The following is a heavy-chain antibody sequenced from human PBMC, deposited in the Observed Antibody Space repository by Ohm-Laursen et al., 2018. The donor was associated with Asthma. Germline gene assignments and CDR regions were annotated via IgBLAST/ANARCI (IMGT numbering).Heavy chain of an antibody. CDR1: KFTFSNHW. V-gene: IGHV3-7*01. Sequence: SLRLSCSASKFTFSNHWMNWVRQAPGKGLEWVANINPDGRETRHVDSVKGRFTISRDNAKDSLYLQMNSLRAEDTAVYYCVKNRASLGPWGQGTLVTVSS. D-gene: IGHD1-14*01. CDR3: VKNRASLGP. J-gene: IGHJ5*02. CDR2: INPDGRET.